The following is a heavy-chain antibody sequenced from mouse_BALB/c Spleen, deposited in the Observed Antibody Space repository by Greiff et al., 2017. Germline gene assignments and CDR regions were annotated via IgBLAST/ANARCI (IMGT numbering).Heavy chain of an antibody. Sequence: EVKVVESGGGLVKPGGSLKLSCAASGFAFSSYDMSWVRQTPEKRLEWVAYISSGGGSTYYPDTVKGRFTISRDNAKNTLYLQMSSLKSEDTAMYYCARGHYDYSFAYSGQETLVTVSA. CDR3: ARGHYDYSFAY. D-gene: IGHD2-4*01. J-gene: IGHJ3*01. CDR1: GFAFSSYD. CDR2: ISSGGGST. V-gene: IGHV5-12-1*01.